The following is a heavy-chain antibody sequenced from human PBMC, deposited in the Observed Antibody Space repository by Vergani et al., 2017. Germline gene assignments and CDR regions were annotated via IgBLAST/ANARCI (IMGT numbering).Heavy chain of an antibody. CDR2: IYYSGST. J-gene: IGHJ6*03. Sequence: QLQLQESGPGLVKPSETLSLTCTVSGGSISSSSYYWGWIRQPPGKGLEWIGSIYYSGSTYYNPSLKSRVTISVDTSKNQFSLKLSSVTAADTAVYYCARLPGGYDFWSGHYYYYYMDVWGKGTTVTVSS. CDR3: ARLPGGYDFWSGHYYYYYMDV. CDR1: GGSISSSSYY. V-gene: IGHV4-39*01. D-gene: IGHD3-3*01.